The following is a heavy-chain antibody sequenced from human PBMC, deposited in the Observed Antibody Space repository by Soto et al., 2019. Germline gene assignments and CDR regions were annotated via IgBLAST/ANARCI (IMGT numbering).Heavy chain of an antibody. V-gene: IGHV2-5*02. J-gene: IGHJ4*02. CDR2: IYWDDDK. CDR1: GFSLSTSGVG. D-gene: IGHD3-10*01. CDR3: AHSFDYGSKPPSFSSYYFDY. Sequence: SGPTLVNPTQTLTLTCTFSGFSLSTSGVGVGWIRQPPGKALEWLALIYWDDDKRYSPSLKSRLTITKDTSKNQVVLTMTNMDPVDTATYYCAHSFDYGSKPPSFSSYYFDYWGQGTLVTVSS.